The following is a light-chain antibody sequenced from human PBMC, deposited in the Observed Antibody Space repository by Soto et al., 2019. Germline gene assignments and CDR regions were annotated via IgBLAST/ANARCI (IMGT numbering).Light chain of an antibody. CDR1: ISDIGGYNY. CDR3: SSYTSKFRRV. V-gene: IGLV2-14*01. J-gene: IGLJ1*01. CDR2: EVS. Sequence: QSALTQPASLSGSPGQSITISCTGTISDIGGYNYVSWYQQHPGKAPKLMICEVSNRPSGVSDRFSGSKSGNTASLTISGLQAEDDADYYCSSYTSKFRRVFGTGTKVTV.